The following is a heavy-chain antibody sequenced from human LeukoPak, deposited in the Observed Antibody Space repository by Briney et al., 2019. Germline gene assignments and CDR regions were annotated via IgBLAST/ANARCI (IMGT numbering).Heavy chain of an antibody. CDR3: AATEGGSGSFYTNYYFDY. Sequence: ASVKVSCKASGGAFSSYALSWVRQAPGQGLEYVGQIIPVFGTTDHAQKFQGRVTVSADEITSTVYMELSSLRSEDTAIYFCAATEGGSGSFYTNYYFDYWGQGTLVTVSS. CDR2: IIPVFGTT. D-gene: IGHD3-10*01. CDR1: GGAFSSYA. J-gene: IGHJ4*02. V-gene: IGHV1-69*13.